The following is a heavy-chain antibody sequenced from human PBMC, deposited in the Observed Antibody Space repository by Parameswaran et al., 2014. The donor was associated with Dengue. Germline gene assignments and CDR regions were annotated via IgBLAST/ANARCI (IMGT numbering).Heavy chain of an antibody. Sequence: WVRQAPGQGLEWMGGIIPSFGTPNYAQMFQGRVTITADKSTSTAFMELSSLRFEDTAVYYCAATTVVTPWGYWGQGTLVTVSS. CDR2: IIPSFGTP. J-gene: IGHJ4*02. CDR3: AATTVVTPWGY. D-gene: IGHD4-23*01. V-gene: IGHV1-69*06.